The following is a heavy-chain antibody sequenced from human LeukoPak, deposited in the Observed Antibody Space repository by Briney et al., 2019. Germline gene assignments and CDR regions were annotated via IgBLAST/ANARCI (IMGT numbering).Heavy chain of an antibody. CDR1: GYTFTGYY. CDR2: INPNSGGT. Sequence: GASVKVSCKASGYTFTGYYMHWVRQAPGQGLEWMGWINPNSGGTNYAQKFQGRVTMTRDTSISTAYMELSRLRSDDTAVYYCARVSPGDYYDSSGPGYWGQGTLVTVSS. D-gene: IGHD3-22*01. CDR3: ARVSPGDYYDSSGPGY. V-gene: IGHV1-2*02. J-gene: IGHJ4*02.